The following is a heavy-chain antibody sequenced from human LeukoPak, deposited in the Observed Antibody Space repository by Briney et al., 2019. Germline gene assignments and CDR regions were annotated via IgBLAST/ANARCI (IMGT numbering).Heavy chain of an antibody. CDR3: VRSAKTFDY. CDR2: IKHDGTEK. J-gene: IGHJ4*02. Sequence: GGSLRLSCAASGFTFSSYWMIWVRQAPGKGLEWVANIKHDGTEKYCVDSVKGRFTISRDNAKNSLYLQMNSLRAEDTAVYYCVRSAKTFDYWGQGTLVTVSS. V-gene: IGHV3-7*01. CDR1: GFTFSSYW.